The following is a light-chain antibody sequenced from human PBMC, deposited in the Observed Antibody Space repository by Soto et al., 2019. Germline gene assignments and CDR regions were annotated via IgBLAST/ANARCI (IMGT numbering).Light chain of an antibody. CDR1: QSVSTY. Sequence: EIVLTQSPATLSLSPGERATLSCRARQSVSTYLAWYQQKPGQAPRLLIYDASNRATGSPGRFSGSGSGTDFTLTISSREPEDFAVYYCQQRSNWPPRTFGQGTKLEIK. V-gene: IGKV3-11*01. CDR3: QQRSNWPPRT. J-gene: IGKJ2*01. CDR2: DAS.